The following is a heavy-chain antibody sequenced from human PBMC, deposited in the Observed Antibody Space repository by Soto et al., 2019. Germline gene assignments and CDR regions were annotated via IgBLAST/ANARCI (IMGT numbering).Heavy chain of an antibody. CDR1: GFTVSSNY. J-gene: IGHJ6*02. CDR3: ASELITMVRGVIIHYYYGMDV. CDR2: IYSGGST. Sequence: GVSLRLSCAASGFTVSSNYMSWVRQAPGKGLEWVSVIYSGGSTYYADSVKGRFTISRDNSKNTLYLQMNSLRAEDTAVYYCASELITMVRGVIIHYYYGMDVWGQGT. D-gene: IGHD3-10*01. V-gene: IGHV3-66*01.